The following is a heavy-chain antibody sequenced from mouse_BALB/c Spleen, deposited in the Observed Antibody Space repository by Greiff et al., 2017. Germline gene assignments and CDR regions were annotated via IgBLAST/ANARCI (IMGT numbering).Heavy chain of an antibody. D-gene: IGHD1-1*01. J-gene: IGHJ3*01. CDR3: NNYYGSTWFAY. Sequence: EVKLQESGAELVRPGASVKLSCTASGFNIKDYYMHWVKQRPEQGLEWIGWIDPENGDTEYAPKFQGKATMTADTSSNTAYLQLSSLTSEDTAVYYCNNYYGSTWFAYWGQGTLVTVSA. CDR2: IDPENGDT. CDR1: GFNIKDYY. V-gene: IGHV14-4*02.